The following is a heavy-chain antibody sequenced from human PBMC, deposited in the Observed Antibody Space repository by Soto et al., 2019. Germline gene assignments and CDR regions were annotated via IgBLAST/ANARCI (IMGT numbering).Heavy chain of an antibody. CDR3: ARGKGDFWSGYGSYYYYGMDV. V-gene: IGHV1-8*01. CDR1: GYTFTSYD. CDR2: MNPNSGNT. J-gene: IGHJ6*02. D-gene: IGHD3-3*01. Sequence: ASVKVSCKASGYTFTSYDINWVRQATGQGLEWMGWMNPNSGNTGYAQKFQGRVTMTRNTSISTAYMELSSLRSEDTAVYYCARGKGDFWSGYGSYYYYGMDVWGQGTTVTVSS.